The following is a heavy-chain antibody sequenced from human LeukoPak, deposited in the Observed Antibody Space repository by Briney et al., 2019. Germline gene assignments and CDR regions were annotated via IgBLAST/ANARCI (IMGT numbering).Heavy chain of an antibody. CDR2: ISGSGGST. CDR1: GSTFSSYA. CDR3: AGYDPRFPSGNYYYYGMDV. J-gene: IGHJ6*02. V-gene: IGHV3-23*01. D-gene: IGHD1-14*01. Sequence: GGSLRLSCAASGSTFSSYAMSWVRQAPGKGLEWVSAISGSGGSTYYADSVKGRFTISRDNSKNTLYLQMNSLRAEDTAVYYCAGYDPRFPSGNYYYYGMDVWGQGTTVTVSS.